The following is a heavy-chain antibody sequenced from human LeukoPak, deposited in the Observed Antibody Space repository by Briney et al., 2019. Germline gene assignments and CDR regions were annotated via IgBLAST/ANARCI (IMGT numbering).Heavy chain of an antibody. D-gene: IGHD5-12*01. J-gene: IGHJ5*02. CDR2: INHSGST. CDR3: ARGDISRLNWFNP. V-gene: IGHV4-34*01. CDR1: GGSFSGYY. Sequence: PSETLSLTCAVYGGSFSGYYWSWIRQPPGKGLEWIGEINHSGSTNYNPSLKSRVTISVDTSKNQFSLKLSSVTAADTAVYYCARGDISRLNWFNPWGQGTLVTVSS.